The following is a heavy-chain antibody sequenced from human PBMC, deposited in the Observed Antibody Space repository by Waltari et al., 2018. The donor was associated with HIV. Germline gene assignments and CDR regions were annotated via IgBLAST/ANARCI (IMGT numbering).Heavy chain of an antibody. CDR2: IYPGDSDT. D-gene: IGHD2-15*01. CDR1: GYSFTSYW. V-gene: IGHV5-51*01. J-gene: IGHJ3*02. Sequence: EVQLVQSGAEVKTPGESLKSSCKGSGYSFTSYWIVRVREMHGTGLEWMGIIYPGDSDTRYSPSFQGQVTISADKSISTAYLQWSSLKASDTAMYYCARQGDIVVVVAAGRPDAFDIWGQGTMVTVSS. CDR3: ARQGDIVVVVAAGRPDAFDI.